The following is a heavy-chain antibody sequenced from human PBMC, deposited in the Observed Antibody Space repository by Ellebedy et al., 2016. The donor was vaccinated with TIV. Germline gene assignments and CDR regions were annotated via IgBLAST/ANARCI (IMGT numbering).Heavy chain of an antibody. D-gene: IGHD3-10*01. CDR2: IIPIFGTA. J-gene: IGHJ5*02. CDR1: GYTFTSYG. V-gene: IGHV1-69*13. CDR3: ARSDYVKAVLQAQSMVRGVWWFDP. Sequence: SVKVSXXASGYTFTSYGISWVRQAPGQGLEWMGGIIPIFGTANYAQKFQGRVTITADESTSTAYMELSSLRSEDTAVYYCARSDYVKAVLQAQSMVRGVWWFDPWGQGTLVTVSS.